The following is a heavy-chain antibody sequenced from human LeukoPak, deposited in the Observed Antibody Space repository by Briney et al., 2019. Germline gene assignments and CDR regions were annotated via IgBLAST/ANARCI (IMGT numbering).Heavy chain of an antibody. D-gene: IGHD3-16*01. J-gene: IGHJ4*02. Sequence: GGSLRLSCAASGFTFSSYWMHWVRQAPGKGLVWVSHINSDGSSTSYADSVKGRFTISRDNAKNTLYLQTNSLRAEDTAVYYCARDLGRGSYSLYYFDYWGQGTLVTVSS. CDR2: INSDGSST. CDR1: GFTFSSYW. CDR3: ARDLGRGSYSLYYFDY. V-gene: IGHV3-74*01.